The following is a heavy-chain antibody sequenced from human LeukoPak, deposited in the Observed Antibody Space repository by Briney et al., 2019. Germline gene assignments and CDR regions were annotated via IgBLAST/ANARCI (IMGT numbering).Heavy chain of an antibody. CDR1: GYTFTGYY. CDR3: ARDPIITYYYDSSGYGFDY. J-gene: IGHJ4*02. CDR2: INPNSGGT. D-gene: IGHD3-22*01. Sequence: ASVKVSCKASGYTFTGYYMHWVRQAPGQGLEWMGWINPNSGGTNYAQKFQGRVTMTRDTSISTAYMELSRLRSDDTAVYYCARDPIITYYYDSSGYGFDYWGQGTLVTVSS. V-gene: IGHV1-2*02.